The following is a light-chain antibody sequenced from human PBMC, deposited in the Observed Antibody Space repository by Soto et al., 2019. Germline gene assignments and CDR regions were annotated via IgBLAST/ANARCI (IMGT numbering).Light chain of an antibody. CDR1: SSNIGAGYD. Sequence: QLVLPQPPSVSGAPGQRVTISCTGSSSNIGAGYDVHWYQQLPGTAPKLLIYGNSNRPSGVPDRFSGSKSGTSASLAITGLQAEDEADYYCQSYDSSLSGVVFGGGTQLTVL. V-gene: IGLV1-40*01. J-gene: IGLJ2*01. CDR3: QSYDSSLSGVV. CDR2: GNS.